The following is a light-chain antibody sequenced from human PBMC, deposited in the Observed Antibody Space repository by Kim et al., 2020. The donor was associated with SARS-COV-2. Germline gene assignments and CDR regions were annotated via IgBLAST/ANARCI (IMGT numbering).Light chain of an antibody. CDR3: QQYGNSPPVT. J-gene: IGKJ4*01. CDR2: GAS. Sequence: DIVLTQSPGTLSLSPGERATLSCRASQSVSSIYLAWYQQKPGQAPRLLIFGASSRATGIPDRFSGSGSGTDFTLTINRLEPEDFAVYYCQQYGNSPPVTFGGGTKVEI. V-gene: IGKV3-20*01. CDR1: QSVSSIY.